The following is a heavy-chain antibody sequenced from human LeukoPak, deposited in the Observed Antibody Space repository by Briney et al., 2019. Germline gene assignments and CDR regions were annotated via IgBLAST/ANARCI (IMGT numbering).Heavy chain of an antibody. V-gene: IGHV4-39*01. Sequence: SETLSLTCTVSGGSLSSSSYYWGWIRQPPGKGLEWIGSIYYSGSTYYNPSLKSRVTISVDTPKNQFSLKLSSVTAADTAVYYCASHDKVVLRYFDWLSKFDPCGEGNLGTVSS. CDR1: GGSLSSSSYY. CDR2: IYYSGST. CDR3: ASHDKVVLRYFDWLSKFDP. J-gene: IGHJ5*02. D-gene: IGHD3-9*01.